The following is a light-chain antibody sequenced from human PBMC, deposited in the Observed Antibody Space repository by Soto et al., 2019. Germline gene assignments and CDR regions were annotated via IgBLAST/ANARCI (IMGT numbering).Light chain of an antibody. Sequence: QSVLTQPASVSGSPGQSITISCTGTSSDVGGYNYVSWYQQHPGKAPKLMIYDVSNRPSGVSNRFSGSKSGNTASLTISGLQAEDEADYYCSSYTSSSPLSVFGTGTQLTVL. CDR2: DVS. V-gene: IGLV2-14*01. CDR3: SSYTSSSPLSV. J-gene: IGLJ1*01. CDR1: SSDVGGYNY.